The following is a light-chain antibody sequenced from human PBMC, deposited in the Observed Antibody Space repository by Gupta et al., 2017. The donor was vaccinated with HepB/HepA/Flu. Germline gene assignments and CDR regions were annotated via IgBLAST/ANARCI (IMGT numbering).Light chain of an antibody. CDR2: KAS. J-gene: IGKJ1*01. CDR1: QTISSR. CDR3: QQYLTYTWT. Sequence: DIQMTQTPSTLTASVGDRVTITCRASQTISSRLDWYQRKPGKAPNLLIYKASNLQSGVPSRFSGSGSGTEFTLTISSLQPDDFATYFCQQYLTYTWTFGQGTKVEIK. V-gene: IGKV1-5*03.